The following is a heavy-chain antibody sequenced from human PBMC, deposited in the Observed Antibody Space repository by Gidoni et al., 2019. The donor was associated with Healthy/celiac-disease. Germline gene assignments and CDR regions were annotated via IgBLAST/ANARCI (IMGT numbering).Heavy chain of an antibody. J-gene: IGHJ2*01. Sequence: QVQLQQWGAGLLKPSATLSLTCAVYGGSFSGYYWSWIRQPPGKGLEWIGEINHSGSTNYNPSLKSRVTISVDTSKNQFSLKLSSVTAADTAVYYCARGCATIGDSGWYFDLWGRGTLVTVSS. D-gene: IGHD5-12*01. V-gene: IGHV4-34*01. CDR3: ARGCATIGDSGWYFDL. CDR2: INHSGST. CDR1: GGSFSGYY.